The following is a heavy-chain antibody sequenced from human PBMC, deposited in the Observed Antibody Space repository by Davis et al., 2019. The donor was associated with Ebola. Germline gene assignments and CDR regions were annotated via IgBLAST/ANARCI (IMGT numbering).Heavy chain of an antibody. Sequence: GESLKISCEASGFTFTTYTMNWVRQAPGKGLEWVSSLRGCSRYIYYADSVKGRFTISRDNTKNSLYLEMSSLRAEDTATYYCARGWVDYSPSGGLDSWGQGTLVTVSS. V-gene: IGHV3-21*06. CDR1: GFTFTTYT. CDR3: ARGWVDYSPSGGLDS. J-gene: IGHJ4*02. D-gene: IGHD6-6*01. CDR2: LRGCSRYI.